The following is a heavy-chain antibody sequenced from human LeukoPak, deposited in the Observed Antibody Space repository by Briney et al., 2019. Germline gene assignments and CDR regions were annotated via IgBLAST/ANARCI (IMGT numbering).Heavy chain of an antibody. Sequence: GGSLRLSCAASGFTFSDYNMHWVRQAPGKGLDWVALMSPDGNKKYYADSVKGRFTISRDNSKNTVDLQLNSLRAEDTAVYYCAREGYGSRSRDNWLDPWGQGTLVTVSS. V-gene: IGHV3-30-3*01. D-gene: IGHD3-10*01. CDR3: AREGYGSRSRDNWLDP. J-gene: IGHJ5*02. CDR1: GFTFSDYN. CDR2: MSPDGNKK.